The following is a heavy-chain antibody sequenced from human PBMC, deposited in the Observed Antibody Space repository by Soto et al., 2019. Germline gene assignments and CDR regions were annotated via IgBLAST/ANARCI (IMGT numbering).Heavy chain of an antibody. Sequence: AGGSLRLSCAASGFPFINALMNWFRQAPGKGLEWVGHIKSKTDGGTIDYAAPVKGRFTISRDDSKNTLYLQMNSLKTEDTAVYYCTTASEWFRYYYYYYGMDVWGQGTTVTVSS. CDR1: GFPFINAL. J-gene: IGHJ6*02. V-gene: IGHV3-15*01. CDR3: TTASEWFRYYYYYYGMDV. D-gene: IGHD3-3*01. CDR2: IKSKTDGGTI.